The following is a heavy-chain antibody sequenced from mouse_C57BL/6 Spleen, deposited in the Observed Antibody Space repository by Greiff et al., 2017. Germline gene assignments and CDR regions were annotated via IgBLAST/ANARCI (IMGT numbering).Heavy chain of an antibody. CDR2: IDPEDGDP. CDR3: TTGPYYSNPY. D-gene: IGHD2-5*01. V-gene: IGHV14-1*01. J-gene: IGHJ2*01. CDR1: GFNIKDYY. Sequence: VQLQQSGAELVRPGASVKLSCTASGFNIKDYYMHWVKQRPEQGLEWIGRIDPEDGDPAYAPKFQGKATMTADTSSNTAYLQLSRLTSEDTAVYYCTTGPYYSNPYWGQGTTLTVSS.